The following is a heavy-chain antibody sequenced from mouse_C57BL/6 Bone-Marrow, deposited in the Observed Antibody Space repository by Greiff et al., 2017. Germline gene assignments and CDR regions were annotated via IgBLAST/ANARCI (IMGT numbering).Heavy chain of an antibody. Sequence: VQLQQPGAELVKPGASVKVSCKASGYTFTSYWMHWVKQRPGQGLEWIGRIHPSDSDTNYNQKFKGKATLTVDKSSSTAYMQLSSLTSEDSAVYYCAMKRLRRRDYFDYWGQGTTLTVSS. J-gene: IGHJ2*01. CDR2: IHPSDSDT. D-gene: IGHD2-4*01. V-gene: IGHV1-74*01. CDR3: AMKRLRRRDYFDY. CDR1: GYTFTSYW.